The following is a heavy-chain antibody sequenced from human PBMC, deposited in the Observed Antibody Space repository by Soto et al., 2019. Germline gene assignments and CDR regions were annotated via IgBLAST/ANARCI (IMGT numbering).Heavy chain of an antibody. D-gene: IGHD2-15*01. V-gene: IGHV4-34*01. CDR1: GGSFSGYY. CDR3: ARLSIKGYCSGGSCYGYFDY. Sequence: PSETLSLTCAVYGGSFSGYYWSWIRQPPGKGLEWIGEINHSGSTNYNPSLKSRVTISVDTSKNQFSLKLSSVTAADTAVYYCARLSIKGYCSGGSCYGYFDYWGQGTLVTVSS. J-gene: IGHJ4*02. CDR2: INHSGST.